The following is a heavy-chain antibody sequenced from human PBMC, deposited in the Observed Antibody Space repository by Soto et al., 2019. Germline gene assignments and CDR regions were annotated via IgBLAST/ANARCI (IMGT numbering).Heavy chain of an antibody. V-gene: IGHV1-2*04. CDR1: GYTFTGYY. Sequence: VKVSCKASGYTFTGYYMHWVRQAPGQGLEWMGWINPNSGGTNYAQKFQGWVTMTRDTSISTAYMELSSVTAADTAVYYCARETAALEWLPAPLGEFDYWGQGTLVTVSS. CDR3: ARETAALEWLPAPLGEFDY. J-gene: IGHJ4*02. D-gene: IGHD3-3*01. CDR2: INPNSGGT.